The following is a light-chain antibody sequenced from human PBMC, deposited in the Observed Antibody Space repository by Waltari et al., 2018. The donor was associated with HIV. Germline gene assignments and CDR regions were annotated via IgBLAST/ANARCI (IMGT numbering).Light chain of an antibody. CDR1: ISDLGGYNY. CDR2: DVS. J-gene: IGLJ1*01. CDR3: CSYAGSYTYV. V-gene: IGLV2-11*01. Sequence: QSALTQPRSVSGSPGQSVTISCTGTISDLGGYNYVSWYQHHPGKAPKLMIHDVSKRPSGVPNRFSGSKSANTASLTISGLQADDEADYYCCSYAGSYTYVFGTGTKVTVL.